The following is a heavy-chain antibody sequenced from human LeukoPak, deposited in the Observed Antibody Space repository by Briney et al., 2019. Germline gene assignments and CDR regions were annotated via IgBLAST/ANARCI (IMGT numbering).Heavy chain of an antibody. V-gene: IGHV3-23*01. J-gene: IGHJ4*02. CDR3: AKAHIGSGSVYYFDY. CDR2: ITGTGGST. Sequence: GGSLRLSCTASGFTFISYAMGWVRQAPGKGLEWFSIITGTGGSTYYADSVKGRITISRDNSKNTLSLQMNSLRAADTAVYYCAKAHIGSGSVYYFDYWGQGTLVTVSS. CDR1: GFTFISYA. D-gene: IGHD3-10*01.